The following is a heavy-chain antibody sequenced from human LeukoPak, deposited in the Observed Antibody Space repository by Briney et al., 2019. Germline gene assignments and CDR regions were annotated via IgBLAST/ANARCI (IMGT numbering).Heavy chain of an antibody. J-gene: IGHJ4*02. CDR1: GGSFSGYY. CDR3: ARRKRGYSYGSVDY. D-gene: IGHD5-18*01. CDR2: INHSGST. Sequence: PSETLSLTCAVYGGSFSGYYWSWIRQPPGKGLEWIGEINHSGSTNYNPSLKSRVTISVDTSKNQFSLKLSSVTAADTAVYYCARRKRGYSYGSVDYWGQGTLVTVSS. V-gene: IGHV4-34*01.